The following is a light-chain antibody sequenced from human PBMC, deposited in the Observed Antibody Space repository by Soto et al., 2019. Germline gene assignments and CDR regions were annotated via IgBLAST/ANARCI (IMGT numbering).Light chain of an antibody. CDR2: GAS. J-gene: IGKJ5*01. CDR3: QQSYSTPIS. CDR1: QSVSSSY. V-gene: IGKV3-20*01. Sequence: EIVLTQSPGTLSLSPGERATLSCRASQSVSSSYLAWYQQKPGQAPRLLIYGASSRATGIPDRFSGSGSGTDSTLTISSLQPEDFATYYCQQSYSTPISFGQGTRLEIK.